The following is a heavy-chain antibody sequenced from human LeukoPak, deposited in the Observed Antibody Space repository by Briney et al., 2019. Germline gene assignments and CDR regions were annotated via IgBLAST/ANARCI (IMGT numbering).Heavy chain of an antibody. D-gene: IGHD3-10*01. Sequence: GGSLRLSCAASGFTFSSYAMSWVRQAPGKGPEWVSAISGSGGSTYYAVSVKGRFTISRDNSKNTLYLQMNSLRAEDTAVYYCAKEPSEGLLWFGEFPYYFDYWGRGTLVTVSS. J-gene: IGHJ4*02. CDR1: GFTFSSYA. CDR3: AKEPSEGLLWFGEFPYYFDY. V-gene: IGHV3-23*01. CDR2: ISGSGGST.